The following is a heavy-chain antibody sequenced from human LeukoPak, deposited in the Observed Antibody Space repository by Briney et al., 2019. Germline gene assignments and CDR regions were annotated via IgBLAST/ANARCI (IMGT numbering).Heavy chain of an antibody. V-gene: IGHV3-23*01. Sequence: GGSLRLSCAASGFTFDDYGMSWVRQAPGKGLEWVSAISGSGGSTYYADSVKGRFTISRDNSKNTLYLQMNSLRAEDTAVYYCAKESVEWELFDYWGQGTLVTVSS. CDR3: AKESVEWELFDY. D-gene: IGHD1-26*01. CDR1: GFTFDDYG. CDR2: ISGSGGST. J-gene: IGHJ4*02.